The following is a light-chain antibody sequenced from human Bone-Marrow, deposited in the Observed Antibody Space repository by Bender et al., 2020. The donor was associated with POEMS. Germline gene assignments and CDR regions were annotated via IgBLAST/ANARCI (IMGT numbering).Light chain of an antibody. J-gene: IGLJ1*01. CDR2: INN. CDR3: FSNAGSSV. CDR1: SSNIGTNP. V-gene: IGLV1-44*01. Sequence: QSVLTQPPSASGTPGQRVTISCSGSSSNIGTNPVNWYQQLPGTAPKLLIYINNQRPSGVPDRFSGSKSGTSASLAISGLQSEDEADYYCFSNAGSSVFGIGTKVTVL.